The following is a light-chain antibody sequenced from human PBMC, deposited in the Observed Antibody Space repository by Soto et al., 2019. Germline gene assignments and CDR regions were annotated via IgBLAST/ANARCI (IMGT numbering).Light chain of an antibody. CDR3: QPANSFPPT. J-gene: IGKJ4*01. V-gene: IGKV1D-12*01. CDR1: QGIGRW. Sequence: DSQMTQSPSSVSASVGDRVTITCRASQGIGRWLAWYQQKPGKAPKILIYAASSLQSGVTSRFSGSGSGTDFTLTISSLQPEDFATYHCQPANSFPPTFGGGTNVEIQ. CDR2: AAS.